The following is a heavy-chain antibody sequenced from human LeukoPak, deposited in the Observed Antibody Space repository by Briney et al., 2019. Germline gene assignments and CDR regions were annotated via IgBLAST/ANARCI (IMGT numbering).Heavy chain of an antibody. D-gene: IGHD3-3*01. J-gene: IGHJ4*02. CDR3: ARGIWSRTVSSYYLDY. CDR1: GYTFTNYA. Sequence: ASVKVSCKASGYTFTNYAMHWVRQAPGQRLEWMGWINAGNGNTRYSQRFQGRVTITGDTSASTVYMEVTSLRSEDTAVYYCARGIWSRTVSSYYLDYWGQGTLVTVSS. CDR2: INAGNGNT. V-gene: IGHV1-3*01.